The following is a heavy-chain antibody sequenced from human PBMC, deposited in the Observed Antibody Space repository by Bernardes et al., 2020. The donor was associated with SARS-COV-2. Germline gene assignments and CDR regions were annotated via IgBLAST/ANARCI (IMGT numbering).Heavy chain of an antibody. V-gene: IGHV3-21*01. D-gene: IGHD5-12*01. Sequence: GGSLRLSCSASGFTFSSYSMHWVRQAPGKGLEWVSSISRSSSNISYADSVKGRFTISRDDAKNSLFLQMNSLRAEDTAVYYCFSGYDLGYWGQGTLVTVSS. CDR3: FSGYDLGY. CDR1: GFTFSSYS. CDR2: ISRSSSNI. J-gene: IGHJ4*02.